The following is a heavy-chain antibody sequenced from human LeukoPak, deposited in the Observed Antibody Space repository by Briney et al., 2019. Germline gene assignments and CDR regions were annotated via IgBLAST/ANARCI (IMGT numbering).Heavy chain of an antibody. CDR2: IRSKANSYAT. V-gene: IGHV3-73*01. Sequence: GGSLRLSCAASGFTFSDSAVHWARQASGKGLEWVGRIRSKANSYATAYAASVKGRFTISRDDSKNTAYLQMNSLKTEDTAVYYCTSSPFYCSSTSCYTDYYYYGMDVWGQGTTVTVSS. CDR3: TSSPFYCSSTSCYTDYYYYGMDV. J-gene: IGHJ6*02. D-gene: IGHD2-2*02. CDR1: GFTFSDSA.